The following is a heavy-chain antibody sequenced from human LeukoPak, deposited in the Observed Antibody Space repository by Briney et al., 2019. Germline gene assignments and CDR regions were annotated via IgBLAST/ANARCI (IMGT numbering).Heavy chain of an antibody. CDR1: GFTFSSYW. D-gene: IGHD5-18*01. CDR2: IKQDGSEK. Sequence: GGSLRLSCAASGFTFSSYWMSWVRQTPGKRLEWVANIKQDGSEKYYVDSVKGRFTISRDNAKNSLYLQMNNLRAEDTAVYYCARLEIQLWLPHYWGQGTLVTVSS. J-gene: IGHJ4*02. V-gene: IGHV3-7*03. CDR3: ARLEIQLWLPHY.